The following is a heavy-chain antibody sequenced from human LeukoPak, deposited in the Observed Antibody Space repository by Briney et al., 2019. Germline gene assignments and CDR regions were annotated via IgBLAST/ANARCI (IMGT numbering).Heavy chain of an antibody. J-gene: IGHJ6*02. CDR3: ASQYSSSPYYYGMDV. Sequence: GGSLRLSCAASGFTFSSYAMSWVRQAPGEGLQWVSGISGSGSGTYYADSVRGRFTISRDNSKNTLYLQMNSLRAEDTAVYYCASQYSSSPYYYGMDVWGQGTTVTVSS. D-gene: IGHD6-13*01. CDR2: ISGSGSGT. CDR1: GFTFSSYA. V-gene: IGHV3-23*01.